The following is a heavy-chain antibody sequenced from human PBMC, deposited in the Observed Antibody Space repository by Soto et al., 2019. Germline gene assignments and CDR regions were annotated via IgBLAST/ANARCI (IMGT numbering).Heavy chain of an antibody. CDR3: ARDGAITMVRGVMYAFDI. Sequence: QVQLVQSGAEVKKPGSSVKVSCKASGGTFSSYTISWVRQAPGQGLEWMGRIIPILGIANYAQKFQGRVKITADKSTSTAYMELRSLRSEDTAVYYCARDGAITMVRGVMYAFDIWGQGTMVTVSS. CDR2: IIPILGIA. V-gene: IGHV1-69*08. D-gene: IGHD3-10*01. CDR1: GGTFSSYT. J-gene: IGHJ3*02.